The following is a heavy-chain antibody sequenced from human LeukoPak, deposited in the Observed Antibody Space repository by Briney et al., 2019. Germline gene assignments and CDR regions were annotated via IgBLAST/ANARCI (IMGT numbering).Heavy chain of an antibody. J-gene: IGHJ6*03. CDR2: IYYSGST. V-gene: IGHV4-39*01. D-gene: IGHD3-10*01. Sequence: SETLSLTCTVSGGSISSSSYYWGWIRQPPGKGPEWIGSIYYSGSTYYNPSLKSRVTISVDTSKNQFSLKLSSVTAADTAVYYCMVRETKTYYYYYMDVWGKGTTVTISS. CDR3: MVRETKTYYYYYMDV. CDR1: GGSISSSSYY.